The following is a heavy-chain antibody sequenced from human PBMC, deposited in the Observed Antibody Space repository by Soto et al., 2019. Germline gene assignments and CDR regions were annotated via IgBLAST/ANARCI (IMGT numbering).Heavy chain of an antibody. V-gene: IGHV4-39*01. CDR1: GGSISISTFC. CDR2: VYYSGST. CDR3: ARHGQLYNSGWYLNWFDP. Sequence: SETLSLTCTVSGGSISISTFCWGWIRQPPGKGLEWIGSVYYSGSTYYNPSLKSRVTISVDTSKNQFSLKLSSVTAADTAVYYCARHGQLYNSGWYLNWFDPWGQGTLVTVSS. J-gene: IGHJ5*02. D-gene: IGHD6-19*01.